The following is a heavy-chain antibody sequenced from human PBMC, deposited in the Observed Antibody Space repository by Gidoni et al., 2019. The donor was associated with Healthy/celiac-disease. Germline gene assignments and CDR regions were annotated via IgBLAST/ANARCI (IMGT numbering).Heavy chain of an antibody. CDR1: GFTFDDYA. D-gene: IGHD2-2*01. J-gene: IGHJ4*02. V-gene: IGHV3-43D*04. CDR2: ISWDGGST. Sequence: EVQLVESGGVVVQPGGSLRLSCAASGFTFDDYAMHWVRQAPGKGLEWVSLISWDGGSTYYADSVKGRFTISRDNSKNSLYLQMYSLRAEDTALYYCAKVVESRYCSSTSCAGALDYWGQGTLVTVSS. CDR3: AKVVESRYCSSTSCAGALDY.